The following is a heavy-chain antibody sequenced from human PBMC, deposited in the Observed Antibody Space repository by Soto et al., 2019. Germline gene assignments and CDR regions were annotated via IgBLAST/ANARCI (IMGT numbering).Heavy chain of an antibody. CDR3: STASGYYSFDY. CDR2: VYYTGST. D-gene: IGHD3-22*01. J-gene: IGHJ4*02. Sequence: SETLSLTCTVSGGSISGRTWYWGWIRQPPGKGLEWIGCVYYTGSTYYNPSLKSRLTISVDTSKNQFSLKLNSVTAADTAVYFCSTASGYYSFDYWGQGALVTVSS. V-gene: IGHV4-39*01. CDR1: GGSISGRTWY.